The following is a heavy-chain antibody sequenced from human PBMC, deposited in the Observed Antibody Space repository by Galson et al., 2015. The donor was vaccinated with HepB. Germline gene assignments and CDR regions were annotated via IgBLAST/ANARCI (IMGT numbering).Heavy chain of an antibody. CDR2: ININTGNP. J-gene: IGHJ4*02. CDR1: GYTFNTYA. Sequence: SVKVSCKASGYTFNTYAMNRVRQAPGQGLEWMGWININTGNPTYAQGFTGRFVFSLDTSVSTAYLQISSLKAEDTAVYYCARDRGSGGHFFDYWGQGTLVTVSS. D-gene: IGHD2-21*01. V-gene: IGHV7-4-1*02. CDR3: ARDRGSGGHFFDY.